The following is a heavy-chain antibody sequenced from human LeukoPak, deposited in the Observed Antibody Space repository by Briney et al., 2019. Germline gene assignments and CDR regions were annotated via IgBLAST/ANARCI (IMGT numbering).Heavy chain of an antibody. J-gene: IGHJ6*02. V-gene: IGHV1-69*04. Sequence: SVKVSCKASGGTFSSYAISWVRQARGQGLEWMGRIIPILGIANYAQKFQGRVTITADKSTSTAYMELSSLRSEDTAVYYCARGAIVGATEFSYGMDVWGQGTTVTVSS. CDR2: IIPILGIA. D-gene: IGHD1-26*01. CDR3: ARGAIVGATEFSYGMDV. CDR1: GGTFSSYA.